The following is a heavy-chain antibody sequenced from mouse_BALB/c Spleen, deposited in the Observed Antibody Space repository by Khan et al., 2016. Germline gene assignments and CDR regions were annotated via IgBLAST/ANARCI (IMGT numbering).Heavy chain of an antibody. CDR1: GYSITSDYA. CDR3: ARAWRGFYAMDD. J-gene: IGHJ4*01. CDR2: ISYSGST. V-gene: IGHV3-2*02. Sequence: VQLKESGPGLVKPSQSLSLTCTVTGYSITSDYAWNWIRQFPGNKLEWMGYISYSGSTRYNPSLKSRISITRDTSKNQFFLQLNSVTTEDTATYCGARAWRGFYAMDDWGQGTSVTVSS.